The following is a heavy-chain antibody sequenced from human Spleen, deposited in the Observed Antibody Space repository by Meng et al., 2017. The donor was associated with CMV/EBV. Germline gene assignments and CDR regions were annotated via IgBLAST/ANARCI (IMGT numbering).Heavy chain of an antibody. Sequence: GGSLRLSCAASGFTFDDYAMHWVRQAPGKGLEWVSGISWNSNSIGYADSVKGRFTISRDNAKNSLYLQMNSLRAEDMALYYCAKHRPRDPLRPYGMEVWGQGTTVTVSS. CDR1: GFTFDDYA. CDR2: ISWNSNSI. CDR3: AKHRPRDPLRPYGMEV. V-gene: IGHV3-9*03. J-gene: IGHJ6*02. D-gene: IGHD3-3*01.